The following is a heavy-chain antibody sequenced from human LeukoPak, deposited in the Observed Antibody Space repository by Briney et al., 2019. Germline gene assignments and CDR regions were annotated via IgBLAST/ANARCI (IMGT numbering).Heavy chain of an antibody. D-gene: IGHD3-10*01. CDR1: GYTFTSYA. CDR2: INTNTGNP. CDR3: ARDIVLLWFGEQKDAFDI. V-gene: IGHV7-4-1*02. J-gene: IGHJ3*02. Sequence: ASVKVSCKASGYTFTSYAMNWVRQAPGQGLEWMGWINTNTGNPTYAQGFTGRFVFSLDTSISTAYLQISSLKAEDTAVYYCARDIVLLWFGEQKDAFDIWGQGTMVTVSS.